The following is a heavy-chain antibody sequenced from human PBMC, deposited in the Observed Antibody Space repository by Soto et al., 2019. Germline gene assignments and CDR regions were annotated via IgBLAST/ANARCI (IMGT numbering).Heavy chain of an antibody. CDR3: ARDREAARPGWFDP. V-gene: IGHV1-18*04. Sequence: QAQLVQSGAEVNKPGASVKVSCKASGYTFTTYGISWVRQAPGRGLEWMGWISAYNGDTKEAQKFQDRVTMTTDAFTSTAYLELRSLTSDDTAVYYCARDREAARPGWFDPGGQGTLVTVSS. CDR2: ISAYNGDT. D-gene: IGHD6-6*01. J-gene: IGHJ5*02. CDR1: GYTFTTYG.